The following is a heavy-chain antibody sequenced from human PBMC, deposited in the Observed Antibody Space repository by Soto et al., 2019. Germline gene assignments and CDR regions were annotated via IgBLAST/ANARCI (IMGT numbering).Heavy chain of an antibody. CDR1: GGSIISSSYY. V-gene: IGHV4-39*01. CDR2: IYYSGST. CDR3: ARRLYYDSSGFEGGGMDV. Sequence: TSETLSHTCTVSGGSIISSSYYWGWIRKPPGKGLEWVGSIYYSGSTYYNPSLKSRVTISVDTSKNQFSLKLSSVTAADTAVYYCARRLYYDSSGFEGGGMDVWGQGTTVTVSS. D-gene: IGHD3-22*01. J-gene: IGHJ6*02.